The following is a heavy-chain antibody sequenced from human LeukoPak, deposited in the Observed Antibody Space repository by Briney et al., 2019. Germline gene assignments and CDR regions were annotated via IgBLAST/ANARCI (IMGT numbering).Heavy chain of an antibody. CDR2: ISSSSSYI. J-gene: IGHJ6*02. CDR1: GFTFSSYS. V-gene: IGHV3-21*01. CDR3: ARAEAPSGSYYYYYGMDV. Sequence: GGSLRLSCAASGFTFSSYSMNWVRQAPGKGLEWVSSISSSSSYIYYADSVKGRFTISRDNAKNSLYLQMNSLRAEDTAVYYCARAEAPSGSYYYYYGMDVWGQGTTVTVSS. D-gene: IGHD3-10*01.